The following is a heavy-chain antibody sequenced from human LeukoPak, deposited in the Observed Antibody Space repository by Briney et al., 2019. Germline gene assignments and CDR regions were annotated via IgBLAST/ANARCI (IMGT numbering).Heavy chain of an antibody. CDR2: IRGSGDST. Sequence: PGGSLRLSCAASGFTFSNYAMSWVRQAPGKGLEWVSTIRGSGDSTYYADSVKGRFTISRDNSRNTLYLQMNSLRADDTAVYYCAKDHHGSGSPSTYSDYWGQGTLVTVSS. V-gene: IGHV3-23*01. D-gene: IGHD3-3*01. CDR3: AKDHHGSGSPSTYSDY. CDR1: GFTFSNYA. J-gene: IGHJ4*02.